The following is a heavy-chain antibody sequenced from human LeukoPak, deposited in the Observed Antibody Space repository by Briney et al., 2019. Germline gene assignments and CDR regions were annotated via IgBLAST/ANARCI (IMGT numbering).Heavy chain of an antibody. D-gene: IGHD3-10*01. CDR1: GYRFTSYW. CDR3: ARHRAIGVRGVPWVGPNWFDP. V-gene: IGHV5-51*01. Sequence: GASLQISCKGPGYRFTSYWIGWVRPMPGKGLEWMGIIYPGDSDTRYSPSFQDHVTISADKSISTAYLQWSSLKASDTAMYYCARHRAIGVRGVPWVGPNWFDPWGQGTLVTVSS. J-gene: IGHJ5*02. CDR2: IYPGDSDT.